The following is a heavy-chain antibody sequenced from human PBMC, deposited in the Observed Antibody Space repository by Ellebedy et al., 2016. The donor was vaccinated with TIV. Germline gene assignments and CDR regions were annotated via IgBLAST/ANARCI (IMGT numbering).Heavy chain of an antibody. J-gene: IGHJ4*01. Sequence: ASVKVSCXASGYTFIDYYLHWVRQAPGQGLEWVGMLSLVNGATNYAQKFRGRVTMTGDTSTTTVYMELAGLRSDDTAVYFCAREKPSSCYFDYWGHGTLLTVSS. CDR3: AREKPSSCYFDY. CDR1: GYTFIDYY. V-gene: IGHV1-46*03. D-gene: IGHD1-14*01. CDR2: LSLVNGAT.